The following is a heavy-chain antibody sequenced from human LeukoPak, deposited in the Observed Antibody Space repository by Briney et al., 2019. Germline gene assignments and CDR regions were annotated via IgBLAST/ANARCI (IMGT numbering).Heavy chain of an antibody. J-gene: IGHJ4*02. V-gene: IGHV4-4*07. Sequence: SETLSPTCTVSGGSISSHYWSWIRQPAGKGLEWIGRIYTSGSTNYNPSLKSRVTMSVDTSKNQFSLKLSSVTAADTAVYYCAREAPRGVRYFDWLFSFDYWGQGTLVTVSS. CDR2: IYTSGST. CDR1: GGSISSHY. D-gene: IGHD3-9*01. CDR3: AREAPRGVRYFDWLFSFDY.